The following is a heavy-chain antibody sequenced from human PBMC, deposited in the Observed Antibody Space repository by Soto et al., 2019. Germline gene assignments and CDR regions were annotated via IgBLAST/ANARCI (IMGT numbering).Heavy chain of an antibody. J-gene: IGHJ6*02. CDR2: IYPGDSDT. CDR1: GYSSTSYW. V-gene: IGHV5-51*01. D-gene: IGHD3-22*01. CDR3: ARLGYYDRRVYQYYYYRMDV. Sequence: PGDSLKISCKGSGYSSTSYWIGWVLQMPGKGLEWMGIIYPGDSDTRYSPSFQGQVTISADKAISTAYLQWSSLQASDTAMYYCARLGYYDRRVYQYYYYRMDVWGQGTPVTVCS.